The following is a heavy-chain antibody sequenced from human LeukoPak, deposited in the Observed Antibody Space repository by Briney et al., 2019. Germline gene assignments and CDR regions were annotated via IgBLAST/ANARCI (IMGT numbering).Heavy chain of an antibody. V-gene: IGHV4-34*01. D-gene: IGHD4-17*01. CDR1: GGPFSGYY. CDR2: INHSGST. CDR3: ARGNGEIDY. J-gene: IGHJ4*02. Sequence: SETLSLTCAVYGGPFSGYYLSWIRQPPGKGLEWIGEINHSGSTNYNPSLKSRVTISVDTSKNHFSLKLSSVTAADTAVYYCARGNGEIDYWGQGTLVTVSS.